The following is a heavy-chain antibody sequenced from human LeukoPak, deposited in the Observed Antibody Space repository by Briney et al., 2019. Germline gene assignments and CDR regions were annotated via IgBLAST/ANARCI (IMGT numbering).Heavy chain of an antibody. Sequence: GAPVKVSCKASGYTFTSYYMHWVRQAPGQGLEWMGIINPSGGSTSYAQKFQGRVTMTRDTSTSTVYMELSSLRSEDTAVYYCARAHPGDLIVVVPAAIELSDGMDVWGKGTTVTVSS. CDR2: INPSGGST. D-gene: IGHD2-2*01. CDR3: ARAHPGDLIVVVPAAIELSDGMDV. CDR1: GYTFTSYY. J-gene: IGHJ6*04. V-gene: IGHV1-46*01.